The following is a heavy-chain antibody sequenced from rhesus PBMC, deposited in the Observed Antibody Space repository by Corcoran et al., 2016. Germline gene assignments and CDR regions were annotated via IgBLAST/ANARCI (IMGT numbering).Heavy chain of an antibody. CDR3: ARDGRITGTTTFDY. CDR2: IDGNIANT. D-gene: IGHD1-26*01. V-gene: IGHV4-73*01. J-gene: IGHJ4*01. CDR1: GGSISGYYY. Sequence: QVQLQQWGEGLVKPSETLSLTCAVYGGSISGYYYWSWIRQPPGKGLEWIGYIDGNIANTNYNPSLKNRVNMSKDTSKNQFSRKLSSVTAADTVVYDCARDGRITGTTTFDYWGQGVRVTVSS.